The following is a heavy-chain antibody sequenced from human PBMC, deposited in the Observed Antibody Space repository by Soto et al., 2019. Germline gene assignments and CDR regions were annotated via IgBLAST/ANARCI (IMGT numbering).Heavy chain of an antibody. Sequence: ASVKVSCKTSGYTYTSYAMHWVRKAKGQRLEWMGWINAGNGNTKYSQKFQGRVTITRDTSASTAYMELSSLRSEDTAVYYCAREVVDSSSREHYYYGMDVWGQGTTVTVSS. V-gene: IGHV1-3*01. CDR2: INAGNGNT. CDR3: AREVVDSSSREHYYYGMDV. D-gene: IGHD6-6*01. J-gene: IGHJ6*02. CDR1: GYTYTSYA.